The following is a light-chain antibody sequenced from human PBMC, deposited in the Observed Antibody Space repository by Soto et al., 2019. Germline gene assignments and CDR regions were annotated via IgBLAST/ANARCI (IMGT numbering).Light chain of an antibody. CDR2: GAS. CDR1: QSVSTN. J-gene: IGKJ3*01. V-gene: IGKV3-15*01. Sequence: EIVMTQSPATLSVSPGERATLSCRASQSVSTNLAWYQQRPGQAPRLLIYGASASATGIPARFSGSGSGTEFTLTISSLQSEDFAVYYCQQYNKWPLFSFGPGTRV. CDR3: QQYNKWPLFS.